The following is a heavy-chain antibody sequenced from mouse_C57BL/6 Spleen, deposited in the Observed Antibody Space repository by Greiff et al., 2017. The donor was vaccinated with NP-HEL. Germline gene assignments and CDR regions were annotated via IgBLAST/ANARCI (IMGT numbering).Heavy chain of an antibody. Sequence: VQLQQPGAELVKPGASVKLSCKASGYTFTSYWMHWVKQRPGQGLEWIGMIHPNSGSTNYNEKFKSKATLTVDKSSSTAYMQLSSLTSEDSAVDYCARNDYDAWFAYWGQGTLVTVSA. CDR3: ARNDYDAWFAY. J-gene: IGHJ3*01. CDR2: IHPNSGST. D-gene: IGHD2-4*01. V-gene: IGHV1-64*01. CDR1: GYTFTSYW.